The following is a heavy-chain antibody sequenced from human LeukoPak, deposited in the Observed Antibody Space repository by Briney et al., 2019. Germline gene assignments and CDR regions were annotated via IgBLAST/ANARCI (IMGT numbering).Heavy chain of an antibody. CDR1: GYTFTSYA. D-gene: IGHD3-22*01. CDR3: ARWINYDSSGYLQDAFDI. CDR2: MNPNSGNT. J-gene: IGHJ3*02. Sequence: ASVKVSCKASGYTFTSYAMHWVRQAPGQRLEWMGWMNPNSGNTGYAQKFQGRVTMTRNTSISTAYMELSSLRSEDTAVYYCARWINYDSSGYLQDAFDIWGQGTMVTVSS. V-gene: IGHV1-8*02.